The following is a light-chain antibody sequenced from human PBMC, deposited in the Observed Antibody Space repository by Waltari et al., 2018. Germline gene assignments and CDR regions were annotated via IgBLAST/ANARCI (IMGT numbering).Light chain of an antibody. Sequence: YVLTQPPSVSVDPGKTARLTCGGDNIGSKSVNWYQQKPGQAPVLVMFYDSDRPSEIPERFSGSNSGNTATLTISWVEAGDETDYHCQVWDDVTDSGVFGGGTKLTVL. V-gene: IGLV3-21*04. CDR3: QVWDDVTDSGV. CDR1: NIGSKS. J-gene: IGLJ3*02. CDR2: YDS.